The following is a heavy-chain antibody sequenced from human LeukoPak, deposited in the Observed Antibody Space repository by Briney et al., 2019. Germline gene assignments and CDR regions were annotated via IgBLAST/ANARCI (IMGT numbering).Heavy chain of an antibody. CDR2: INPDGRDT. CDR1: GFTFSNLW. CDR3: TSWGDTTAEYFQR. J-gene: IGHJ1*01. D-gene: IGHD2-21*02. V-gene: IGHV3-7*01. Sequence: GGSLRLSCAASGFTFSNLWMSWVRQAPGKGLEWVAHINPDGRDTYYVDSVKGRFTISRDNAQNSMYLQMNSLRVEDTAVYYCTSWGDTTAEYFQRWGQGTLVTVSS.